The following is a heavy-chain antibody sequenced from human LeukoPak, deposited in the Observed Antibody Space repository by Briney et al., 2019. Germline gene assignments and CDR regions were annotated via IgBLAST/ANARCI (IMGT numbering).Heavy chain of an antibody. CDR3: AKQYSSGWYEVYFDY. Sequence: GRSLRLSCAASGFTFSSYGMHWVRQAPGKGLEWVAVISYDGSNKYYADSVKGRFTISRDNSKNTLYLQMNSLRAEDTAVYYCAKQYSSGWYEVYFDYWGQGTLVTVSS. V-gene: IGHV3-30*18. CDR1: GFTFSSYG. D-gene: IGHD6-19*01. CDR2: ISYDGSNK. J-gene: IGHJ4*02.